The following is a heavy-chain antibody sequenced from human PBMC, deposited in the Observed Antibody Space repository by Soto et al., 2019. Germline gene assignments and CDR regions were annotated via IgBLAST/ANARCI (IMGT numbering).Heavy chain of an antibody. CDR2: ISYDGTNK. CDR1: EVSRCRCA. Sequence: RVSSIVGEVSRCRCARHWVRKAPGKGLEWVAAISYDGTNKNYADSVKGRFTISGDNSKDTLYLQMDSLRPDDTAVYYCARPPFDSSRYYRNWGQGTLVTVSS. V-gene: IGHV3-30*04. J-gene: IGHJ4*02. CDR3: ARPPFDSSRYYRN. D-gene: IGHD3-22*01.